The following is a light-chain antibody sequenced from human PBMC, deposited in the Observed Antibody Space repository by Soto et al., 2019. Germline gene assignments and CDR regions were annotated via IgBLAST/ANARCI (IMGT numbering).Light chain of an antibody. Sequence: QSALTQPASVSVSPGQSITISCTGTSTDVASYNFVSWYQQHPGKAPRLVIFEGTKRPSGVSNRFSGSKSGNPASLTISGLQTEDEADYFCYSYTPSSTFVFGTGTKVTV. CDR3: YSYTPSSTFV. CDR2: EGT. J-gene: IGLJ1*01. V-gene: IGLV2-23*01. CDR1: STDVASYNF.